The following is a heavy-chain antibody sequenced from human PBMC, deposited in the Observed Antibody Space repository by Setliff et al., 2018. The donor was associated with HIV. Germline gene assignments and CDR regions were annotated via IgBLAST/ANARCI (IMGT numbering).Heavy chain of an antibody. CDR2: IHHSGTT. Sequence: KPSETLSLTCNVSGYSIGSGYYWAWIRQPPGKGLEWIGSIHHSGTTYYNPSLKSRVTISVDTSKNEFSLRVTSVIAAETALYYCAREGYSGHDLGGDFDFWGQGTLVTVSS. D-gene: IGHD5-12*01. CDR1: GYSIGSGYY. V-gene: IGHV4-38-2*02. J-gene: IGHJ4*02. CDR3: AREGYSGHDLGGDFDF.